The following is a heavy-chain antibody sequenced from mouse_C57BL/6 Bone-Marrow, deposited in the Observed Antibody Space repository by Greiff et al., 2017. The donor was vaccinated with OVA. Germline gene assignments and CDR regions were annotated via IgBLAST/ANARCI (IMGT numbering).Heavy chain of an antibody. CDR2: ISSGGSYT. CDR3: ARQDYGNYDYFDY. J-gene: IGHJ2*01. CDR1: GFTFSSYG. V-gene: IGHV5-6*01. D-gene: IGHD2-1*01. Sequence: DVQLQESGGDLVKPGGSLKLSCAASGFTFSSYGMSWVRQTPDKRLEWVATISSGGSYTYYPDSVTGRFTISRDNAKNTLYLQMSSLKSEDTAMYYCARQDYGNYDYFDYWGQGTTLTVSS.